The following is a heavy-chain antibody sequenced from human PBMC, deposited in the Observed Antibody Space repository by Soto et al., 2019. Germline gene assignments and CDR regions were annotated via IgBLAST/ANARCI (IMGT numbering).Heavy chain of an antibody. D-gene: IGHD3-9*01. V-gene: IGHV3-9*01. Sequence: EVQLVESGGGLVQPGRSLRLSCAASGFTFDDYAMHWVRQAPGKGLEWVAGISWNSGNIAYADSVKGRFTISRDNAKNSLYLQMNSLRAEDTALYYCAKAKLRYFDWSPFDYGGQGTLVTVSS. J-gene: IGHJ4*02. CDR1: GFTFDDYA. CDR2: ISWNSGNI. CDR3: AKAKLRYFDWSPFDY.